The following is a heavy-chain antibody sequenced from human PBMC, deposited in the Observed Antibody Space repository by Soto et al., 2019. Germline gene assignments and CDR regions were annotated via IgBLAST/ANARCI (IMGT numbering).Heavy chain of an antibody. J-gene: IGHJ4*02. V-gene: IGHV3-53*01. CDR2: IYSGGST. CDR1: GFTVSSNY. D-gene: IGHD3-22*01. CDR3: ARLYDSSGYALDY. Sequence: GSLRLSCAASGFTVSSNYMSWVRQAPGKGLKWVSVIYSGGSTYYADSVKGRFTISRDNSKNTLYLQMNSLRAEDTAVYYCARLYDSSGYALDYWGQGTLVTVSS.